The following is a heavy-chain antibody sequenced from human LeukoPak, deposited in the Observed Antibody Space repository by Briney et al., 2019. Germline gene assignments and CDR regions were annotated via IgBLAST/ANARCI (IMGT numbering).Heavy chain of an antibody. CDR2: IYPGDSDT. J-gene: IGHJ3*02. CDR1: GYSFTNYW. Sequence: GESLKISCKGSGYSFTNYWICWVRQMPGKGLEWMGIIYPGDSDTRYSPSFQGQVTISADKSISTAYLQWSSLKASDTAMYYCARPIYDGSGYGHDAFDMWGQGTMVTVSS. D-gene: IGHD3-22*01. V-gene: IGHV5-51*01. CDR3: ARPIYDGSGYGHDAFDM.